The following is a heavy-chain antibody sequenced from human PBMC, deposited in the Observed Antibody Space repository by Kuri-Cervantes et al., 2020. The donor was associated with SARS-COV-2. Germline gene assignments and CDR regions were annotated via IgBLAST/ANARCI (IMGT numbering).Heavy chain of an antibody. D-gene: IGHD3-22*01. CDR3: AKSKGRENGWVYSSDLDAFDI. J-gene: IGHJ3*02. CDR1: GFTFSSYW. Sequence: GGSLRLSCAASGFTFSSYWMSWVRQAPGKGLEWVANIKQDGSEKYYVDSVKGRFTISRDNSKNTLYLQMNSLRAEDTAVYYCAKSKGRENGWVYSSDLDAFDIWGQGTMVTVSS. V-gene: IGHV3-7*03. CDR2: IKQDGSEK.